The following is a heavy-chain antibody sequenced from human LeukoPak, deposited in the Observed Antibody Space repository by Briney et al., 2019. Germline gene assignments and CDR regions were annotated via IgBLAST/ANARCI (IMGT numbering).Heavy chain of an antibody. CDR1: GFTFSSYW. Sequence: GGSLRLSCAASGFTFSSYWMSWVRQAPGKGLEWVANIKQDGSEKYYVDSVKGRFTISRDNAKNSLYLQMNSLRAEDTAVYYCARVDYGDYENFDYWGQGTLVTVSS. CDR2: IKQDGSEK. D-gene: IGHD4-17*01. J-gene: IGHJ4*02. CDR3: ARVDYGDYENFDY. V-gene: IGHV3-7*01.